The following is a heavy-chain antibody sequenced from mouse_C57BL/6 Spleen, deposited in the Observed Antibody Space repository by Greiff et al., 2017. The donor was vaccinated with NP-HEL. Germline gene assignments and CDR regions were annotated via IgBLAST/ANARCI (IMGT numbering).Heavy chain of an antibody. CDR3: ARVGGYSSFAY. D-gene: IGHD2-3*01. CDR1: GYTFTSYW. Sequence: QVQLKQPGAELVMPGASVKLSCKASGYTFTSYWMHWVKQRPGQGLEWIGEIDPSDSYTNYNQKFKGKSTLTVDKSSSTAYMQLSSLTSEDSAVYYCARVGGYSSFAYWGQGTLVTVSA. CDR2: IDPSDSYT. J-gene: IGHJ3*01. V-gene: IGHV1-69*01.